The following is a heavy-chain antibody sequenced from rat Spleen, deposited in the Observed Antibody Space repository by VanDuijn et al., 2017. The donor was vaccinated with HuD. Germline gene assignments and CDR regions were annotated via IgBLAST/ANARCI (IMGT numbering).Heavy chain of an antibody. D-gene: IGHD1-10*01. V-gene: IGHV5-27*01. CDR1: GFIFRKYD. CDR3: TRRVTTTSVMDA. Sequence: EVQLVESGGGLVQPGRSLKISCTASGFIFRKYDMAWVRQAPTKGLEWVASISPSGGSTYYRDSVKGRFIVSRDNAKTTLYLQMNNLRSEDTAIYYCTRRVTTTSVMDAWGQGASVTVSS. J-gene: IGHJ4*01. CDR2: ISPSGGST.